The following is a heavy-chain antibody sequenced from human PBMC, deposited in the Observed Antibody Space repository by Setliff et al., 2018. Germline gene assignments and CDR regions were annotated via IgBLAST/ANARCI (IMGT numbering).Heavy chain of an antibody. V-gene: IGHV4-61*09. CDR2: IDPSGHT. Sequence: SETLSLTCTVSGGSISSGSNYWSWIRQPAGRGLEWIGHIDPSGHTNYHPSLKSRVTISRDTSKNQLSLELTSVTAADTAVYYCVGRDFSGGDSWGHGTLVTVSS. CDR3: VGRDFSGGDS. J-gene: IGHJ5*01. D-gene: IGHD6-25*01. CDR1: GGSISSGSNY.